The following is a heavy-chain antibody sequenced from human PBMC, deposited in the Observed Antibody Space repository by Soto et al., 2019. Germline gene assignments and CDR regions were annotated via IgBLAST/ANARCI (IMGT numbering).Heavy chain of an antibody. V-gene: IGHV3-30*03. J-gene: IGHJ4*02. CDR1: GFIFSNNG. CDR3: ATVRVADSPLDH. Sequence: QVQLVESGGGVVQPGRSLRLSCEGSGFIFSNNGMHWGRQAPGKGLEWVAFMSSDGSAKFLADSVKGRFTISRDNSKSTLFLHMRSLRAEDTAMYYCATVRVADSPLDHWGQGTLVTVSS. D-gene: IGHD2-15*01. CDR2: MSSDGSAK.